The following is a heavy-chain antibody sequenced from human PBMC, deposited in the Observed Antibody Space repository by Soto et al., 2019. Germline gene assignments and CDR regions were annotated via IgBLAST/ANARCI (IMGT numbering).Heavy chain of an antibody. CDR1: GYTFTSYA. J-gene: IGHJ4*02. CDR3: ALCTTTSCYGKFDY. Sequence: GASVKVSCKASGYTFTSYAMHWVRQAPGQRLEWMGWINAGNGNTKYSQKFQGRVTITRDTSASTAYMELSSLRSEDTAVYYCALCTTTSCYGKFDYWGQGTLVTVSS. D-gene: IGHD2-2*01. CDR2: INAGNGNT. V-gene: IGHV1-3*01.